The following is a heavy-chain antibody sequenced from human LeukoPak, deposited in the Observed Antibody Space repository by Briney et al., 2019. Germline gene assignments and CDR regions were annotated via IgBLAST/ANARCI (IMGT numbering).Heavy chain of an antibody. Sequence: GGSLRLSYAASGFTFSNYNMNWVRQAPGKGLEWVSSISSSSSYIYYADSVKGRFTISRDNAKNSLYLQMNSLRVEDTAVYYCARDSGYEGENYFDYWGQGTLVTVSS. D-gene: IGHD5-12*01. CDR1: GFTFSNYN. CDR2: ISSSSSYI. V-gene: IGHV3-21*01. J-gene: IGHJ4*02. CDR3: ARDSGYEGENYFDY.